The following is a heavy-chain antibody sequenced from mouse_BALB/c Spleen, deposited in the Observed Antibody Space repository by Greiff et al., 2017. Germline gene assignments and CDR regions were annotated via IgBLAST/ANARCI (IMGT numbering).Heavy chain of an antibody. J-gene: IGHJ4*01. Sequence: EVKVVESGGGLVKPGGSLKLSCAASGFTFSSYAMSWVRQTPEKRLEWVASISSGSSTYYPDSVKGRFTISRDNARNILYLQMSSLRSEDTAMYYCARGRGAMDDWGQGTSVTVSS. CDR1: GFTFSSYA. CDR2: ISSGSST. V-gene: IGHV5-6-5*01. CDR3: ARGRGAMDD.